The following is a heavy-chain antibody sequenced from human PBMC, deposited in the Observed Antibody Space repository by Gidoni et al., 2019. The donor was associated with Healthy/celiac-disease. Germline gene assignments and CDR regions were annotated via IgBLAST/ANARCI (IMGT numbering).Heavy chain of an antibody. V-gene: IGHV4-30-4*01. Sequence: QVQLQESGPGLVKPSQTLSLTCTVSGGSISRGDYYWSWIRQPPGKGLEWIGYIYYSGSTYYNPSLKSRVTISVDTSKNQFSLKLSSVTAADTAVYYCARERVEYSSSPIFDYWGQGTLVTVSS. J-gene: IGHJ4*02. CDR3: ARERVEYSSSPIFDY. D-gene: IGHD6-6*01. CDR1: GGSISRGDYY. CDR2: IYYSGST.